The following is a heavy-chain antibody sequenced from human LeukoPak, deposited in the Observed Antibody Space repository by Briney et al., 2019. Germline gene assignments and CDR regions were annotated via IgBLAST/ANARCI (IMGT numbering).Heavy chain of an antibody. D-gene: IGHD3-10*02. Sequence: GGPLRLSCAASGFTLSSYEMYWVRHAPGEALECVSYISSSGSTIYYADSVKGRFTISRDNAKNSLYLQMNSLRAEDTAVYYCAELGITMIGGVWGKGTTVTISS. J-gene: IGHJ6*04. CDR2: ISSSGSTI. CDR3: AELGITMIGGV. CDR1: GFTLSSYE. V-gene: IGHV3-48*03.